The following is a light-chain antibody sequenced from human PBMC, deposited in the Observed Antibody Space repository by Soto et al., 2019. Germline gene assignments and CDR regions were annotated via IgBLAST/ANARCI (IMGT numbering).Light chain of an antibody. Sequence: EIVLTQSPGTLSLSPGERATLSCRASQSVSSSYLAWYQQKPGQAPRLLIYDASNRATGIPARFSGSGSGTDFTLTISSLEPEDFAVYYCQQRSNWPPGVTCGQGTRREIK. CDR3: QQRSNWPPGVT. CDR2: DAS. CDR1: QSVSSSY. V-gene: IGKV3D-20*02. J-gene: IGKJ5*01.